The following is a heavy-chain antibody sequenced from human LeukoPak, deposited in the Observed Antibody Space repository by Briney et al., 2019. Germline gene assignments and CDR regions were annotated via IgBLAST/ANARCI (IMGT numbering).Heavy chain of an antibody. CDR1: GGSISSSSYY. Sequence: YPSETLSLTCTVSGGSISSSSYYWGWIRQPPGKGLEWIGSIYYSGSTYYNPSLKSRVTISVDTSKNQFSLKLSSVTAADTAVYYCAIDIVVVPAATRRYYYMDVWGKGTTVTVSS. CDR2: IYYSGST. V-gene: IGHV4-39*01. CDR3: AIDIVVVPAATRRYYYMDV. J-gene: IGHJ6*03. D-gene: IGHD2-2*01.